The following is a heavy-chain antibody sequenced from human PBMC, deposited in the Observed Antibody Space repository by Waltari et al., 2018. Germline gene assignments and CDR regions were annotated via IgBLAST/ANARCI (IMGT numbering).Heavy chain of an antibody. V-gene: IGHV3-30*04. Sequence: QVQLVESGGGVVQPGRSLRLSCAAFEFTFSSYAMHWVRQAPGKGLEWVAVISYNGRNIYYVDSVKGRFTISRDNSKKMLYLQMNSLRAEDTAVYYCARDYCDRTNCHGMDVWGQGTTVTVSS. CDR1: EFTFSSYA. D-gene: IGHD3-22*01. CDR3: ARDYCDRTNCHGMDV. CDR2: ISYNGRNI. J-gene: IGHJ6*02.